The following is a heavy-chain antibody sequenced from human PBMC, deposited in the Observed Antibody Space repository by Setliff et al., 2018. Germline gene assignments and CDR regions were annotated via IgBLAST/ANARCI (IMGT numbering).Heavy chain of an antibody. CDR1: GFTFSNYA. J-gene: IGHJ5*02. D-gene: IGHD2-21*02. CDR2: ITSSGRDT. Sequence: GGSLRLSCATSGFTFSNYAMGWVRQAPGKGLEWVSVITSSGRDTYCTDSVKGRFTISRDNSKNTMYLQMNSLKTEDTAVYYCTLANCDANCAGLNWFDPWGQGTLVTVSS. V-gene: IGHV3-23*01. CDR3: TLANCDANCAGLNWFDP.